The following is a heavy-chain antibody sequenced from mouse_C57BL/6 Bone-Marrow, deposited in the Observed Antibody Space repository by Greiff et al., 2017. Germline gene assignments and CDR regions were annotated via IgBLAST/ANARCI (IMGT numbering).Heavy chain of an antibody. CDR2: ISSGGSYT. CDR3: ARHENGYYEDY. Sequence: VQLKQSGGDLVKPGGSLKLSCAASGFTFSSYGMSWVRQTPDKRLEWVATISSGGSYTYYPDSVKGRFTISRDNAKNTLYLQMSSLKSEDTAMYYCARHENGYYEDYWGQGTTLTVSS. CDR1: GFTFSSYG. D-gene: IGHD2-3*01. J-gene: IGHJ2*01. V-gene: IGHV5-6*01.